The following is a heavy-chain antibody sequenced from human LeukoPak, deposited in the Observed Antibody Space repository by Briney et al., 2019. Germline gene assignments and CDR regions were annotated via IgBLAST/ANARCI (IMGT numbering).Heavy chain of an antibody. CDR2: IWYDGSNK. D-gene: IGHD6-19*01. J-gene: IGHJ6*02. Sequence: PGRSLRLSCAASGFTFSSYGMHWVRQAPGKGLEWVAVIWYDGSNKYYADSVKGRFTISRDNSKNSLYLQMNSLRAEDTAVYYCAKDHRSGNYYYGMDVWGQGTTVTVSS. CDR1: GFTFSSYG. CDR3: AKDHRSGNYYYGMDV. V-gene: IGHV3-33*06.